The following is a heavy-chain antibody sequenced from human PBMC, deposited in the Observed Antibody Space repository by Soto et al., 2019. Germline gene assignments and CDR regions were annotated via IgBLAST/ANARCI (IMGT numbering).Heavy chain of an antibody. CDR3: AKSGPESSGWYPTY. Sequence: GGSLRLSCAASGFTFTTYAMTWVRQAPGKGLEWVSSITANGGRTYYADSVKGRFTISRDNSKNTLDLQMNSLRAEDTAVYYCAKSGPESSGWYPTYWGQGTLVTVSS. V-gene: IGHV3-23*01. CDR2: ITANGGRT. D-gene: IGHD6-19*01. CDR1: GFTFTTYA. J-gene: IGHJ4*02.